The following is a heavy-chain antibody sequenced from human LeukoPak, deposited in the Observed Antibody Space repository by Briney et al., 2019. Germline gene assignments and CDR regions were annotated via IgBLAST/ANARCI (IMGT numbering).Heavy chain of an antibody. CDR3: AKAHSGSYPTFDY. CDR2: INWNGGST. V-gene: IGHV3-20*04. Sequence: PGGSLRLSCAASGFTFDDYGMSWVRQAPGKGLEWVSGINWNGGSTGYADSVKGRFTISRDNSKNTLYLQVNSLRAEDTAVYYCAKAHSGSYPTFDYWGQGTLVTVSS. CDR1: GFTFDDYG. D-gene: IGHD1-26*01. J-gene: IGHJ4*02.